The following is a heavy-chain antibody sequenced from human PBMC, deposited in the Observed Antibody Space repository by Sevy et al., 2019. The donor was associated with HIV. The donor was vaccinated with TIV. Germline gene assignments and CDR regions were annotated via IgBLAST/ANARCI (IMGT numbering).Heavy chain of an antibody. J-gene: IGHJ4*02. D-gene: IGHD7-27*01. CDR2: INEDGSEK. CDR3: ARYRNLGF. Sequence: GESLKISCTASGFTFSSSSMSWVRQAPGKGLEWVANINEDGSEKNYVDSVKGRFTISRDNTKNSLYLQMNTLRAEDTAVYYCARYRNLGFWGQGTLVTVSS. V-gene: IGHV3-7*01. CDR1: GFTFSSSS.